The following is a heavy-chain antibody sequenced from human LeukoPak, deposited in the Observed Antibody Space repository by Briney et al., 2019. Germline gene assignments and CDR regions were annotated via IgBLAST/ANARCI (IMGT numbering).Heavy chain of an antibody. J-gene: IGHJ4*02. Sequence: GGSLRLSCAASGFTFSSYAMSWVRQAPGKGLEWVSGLSGSGGSTYHADSVKGRFTISRDNSKNTLYPQMNSLRAEDTAVYYCAKGYDLFDHWGQGTLVTVSS. CDR2: LSGSGGST. CDR1: GFTFSSYA. D-gene: IGHD3-3*01. V-gene: IGHV3-23*01. CDR3: AKGYDLFDH.